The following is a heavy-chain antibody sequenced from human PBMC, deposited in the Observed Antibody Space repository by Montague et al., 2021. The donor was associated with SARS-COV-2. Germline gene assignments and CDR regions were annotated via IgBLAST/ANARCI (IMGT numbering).Heavy chain of an antibody. CDR1: GFSRSTSAVG. V-gene: IGHV2-5*02. J-gene: IGHJ5*02. D-gene: IGHD3-3*01. CDR2: SYWDDDK. Sequence: PALVKPTQTLTLTCTFSGFSRSTSAVGVGWIRQPPGKALQWLALSYWDDDKRHSPSLKTRLTVTKDTSKNQVVLTMTNMDPVDTATYYCAHLHTGFWSAYYSTWGQGTLVTVSS. CDR3: AHLHTGFWSAYYST.